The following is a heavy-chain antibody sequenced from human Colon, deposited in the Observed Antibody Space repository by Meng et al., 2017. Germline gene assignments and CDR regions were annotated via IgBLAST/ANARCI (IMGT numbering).Heavy chain of an antibody. D-gene: IGHD3-22*01. CDR3: ARGLGVGYYYDSSGYYYYY. Sequence: GESLKISCAASGFTFSSYAMHWVRQAPGKGLEWVAVISYDGSNKYYADSVKGRFTISRDNSKNTLYLQMNSLRAEDTAVYYCARGLGVGYYYDSSGYYYYYWGQGTLVTVSS. V-gene: IGHV3-30*04. J-gene: IGHJ4*02. CDR2: ISYDGSNK. CDR1: GFTFSSYA.